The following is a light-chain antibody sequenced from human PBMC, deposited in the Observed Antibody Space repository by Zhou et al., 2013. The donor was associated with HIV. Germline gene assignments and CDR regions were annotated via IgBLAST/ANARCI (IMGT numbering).Light chain of an antibody. CDR2: EVS. J-gene: IGKJ5*01. V-gene: IGKV2-29*03. CDR1: QSLLHSDGKTY. CDR3: VQRXHFLLT. Sequence: DVVMTQTPLSLSVTPGQPASISCKSSQSLLHSDGKTYLCWRLQKSGQSPQLLIYEVSSRFSGVPDSFSGSGSGTDFTLKISRVEAGGILGFVTGVQRXHFLLTFGQGTRLEIK.